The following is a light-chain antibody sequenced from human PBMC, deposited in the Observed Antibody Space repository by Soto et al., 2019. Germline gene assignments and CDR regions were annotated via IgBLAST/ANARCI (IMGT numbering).Light chain of an antibody. CDR1: QSVSSN. CDR3: QHYNNWPPWT. J-gene: IGKJ1*01. Sequence: EIVMTQSPATLSVSPGERATLSCRASQSVSSNLAWYQQQPGQAPRLLIYGASTRATGVPVRFSGSGSGTEFTLTISSLQSEDFAVYYCQHYNNWPPWTFGQGTKVEIK. CDR2: GAS. V-gene: IGKV3-15*01.